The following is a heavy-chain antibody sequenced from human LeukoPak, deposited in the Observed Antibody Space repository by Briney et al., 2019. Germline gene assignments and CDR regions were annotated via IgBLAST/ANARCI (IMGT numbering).Heavy chain of an antibody. CDR3: ARDVGYAAGGLYRFGLDV. CDR1: GFSLSGHW. Sequence: GALRLSCVGSGFSLSGHWMYWVRQVSGKGLVWLSRIKSDGSDTTYADSMKGRFTISRDNAKNTLYLQMNSLRAEDTAVYYCARDVGYAAGGLYRFGLDVWGRGTTVTVSS. D-gene: IGHD2-8*02. J-gene: IGHJ6*02. V-gene: IGHV3-74*01. CDR2: IKSDGSDT.